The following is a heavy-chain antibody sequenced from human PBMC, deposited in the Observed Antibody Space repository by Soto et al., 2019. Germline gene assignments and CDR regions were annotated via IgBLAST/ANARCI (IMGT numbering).Heavy chain of an antibody. CDR2: IWYDGSNK. J-gene: IGHJ4*02. D-gene: IGHD2-2*03. CDR3: ARDRVDIVVVPAAMTPDY. Sequence: QVQLVESGGGVVQPGRSLRLSCAASGFTFSSYGMHWVRQAPGKGLEWVAVIWYDGSNKYYADSVKGRFTISRDNSKNTLYLQMNGLRAEDTAVYYWARDRVDIVVVPAAMTPDYWGQGTLVTVSS. V-gene: IGHV3-33*01. CDR1: GFTFSSYG.